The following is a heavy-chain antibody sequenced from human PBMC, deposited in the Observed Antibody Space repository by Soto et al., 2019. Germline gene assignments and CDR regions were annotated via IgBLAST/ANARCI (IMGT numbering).Heavy chain of an antibody. CDR3: EIAGVDGDSHDLPGRGFFDP. D-gene: IGHD3-3*01. J-gene: IGHJ5*02. CDR2: ISYDSSEI. V-gene: IGHV3-30*02. CDR1: GVTPSNNG. Sequence: EGSRRLSCVGSGVTPSNNGMPCVRLAPGKELEWVAFISYDSSEIFYADSVKGRFTISRDNPENTLFLHMNSPRADDTAVYFCEIAGVDGDSHDLPGRGFFDP.